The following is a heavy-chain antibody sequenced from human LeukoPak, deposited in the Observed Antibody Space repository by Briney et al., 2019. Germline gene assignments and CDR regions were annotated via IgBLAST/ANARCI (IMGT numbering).Heavy chain of an antibody. CDR1: GYTFTGYY. V-gene: IGHV1-2*06. Sequence: ASVKVSCKASGYTFTGYYIHWVRQAPGQGLEWMGRINPSSGGTNYVQKFQGTVTMTRDTSISTAYMELSRLRSDDTAVYYCATAAGVVVVAAAAYDYWGQGTLVTVSS. D-gene: IGHD2-15*01. J-gene: IGHJ4*02. CDR2: INPSSGGT. CDR3: ATAAGVVVVAAAAYDY.